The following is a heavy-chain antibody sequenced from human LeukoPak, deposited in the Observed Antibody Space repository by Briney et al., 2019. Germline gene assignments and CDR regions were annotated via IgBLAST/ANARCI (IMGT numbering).Heavy chain of an antibody. V-gene: IGHV3-48*03. D-gene: IGHD5-24*01. CDR3: ARDRDGYNCVFDY. CDR2: ISSSGSTI. Sequence: PGGSLRLSCAASGFTFSSYEMNWVRQAPGKGLEWVSYISSSGSTIYYADSVKGRFTTSRDNAKNSLYLQMNSLRAEDTAVYYCARDRDGYNCVFDYWGQGTLVTVSS. CDR1: GFTFSSYE. J-gene: IGHJ4*02.